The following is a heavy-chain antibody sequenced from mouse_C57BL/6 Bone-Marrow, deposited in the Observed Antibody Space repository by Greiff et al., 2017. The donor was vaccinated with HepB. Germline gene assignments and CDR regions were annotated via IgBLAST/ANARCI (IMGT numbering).Heavy chain of an antibody. CDR2: IDPSDSYT. D-gene: IGHD2-3*01. J-gene: IGHJ3*01. CDR3: ARRGDGYPWFAY. Sequence: VQLQQPGAELVMPGASVKLSCKASGYTFTSYWMHWVKQRPGQGLEWIGEIDPSDSYTNYNQKFKGKSTLTVDKSSSPAYVQLSSLTSEDSAVYYCARRGDGYPWFAYWGQGTLVTVSA. CDR1: GYTFTSYW. V-gene: IGHV1-69*01.